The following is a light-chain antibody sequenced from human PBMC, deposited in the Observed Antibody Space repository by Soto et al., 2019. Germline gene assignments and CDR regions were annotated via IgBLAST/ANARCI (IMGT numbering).Light chain of an antibody. J-gene: IGKJ1*01. CDR1: QSVSSTY. Sequence: EIVLTQSPGTLSLSPGERATLSCRASQSVSSTYLAWYQQKPGQAPRLLIYGVSSRATGIPDGFSASGSGADFTLTISRLEPEDFAVYYCQQYGRSPWTFGQGTKVEIK. CDR3: QQYGRSPWT. V-gene: IGKV3-20*01. CDR2: GVS.